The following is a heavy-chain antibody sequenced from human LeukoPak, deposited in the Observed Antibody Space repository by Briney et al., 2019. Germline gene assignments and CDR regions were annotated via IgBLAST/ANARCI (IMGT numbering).Heavy chain of an antibody. CDR3: ARASYSYGLDV. J-gene: IGHJ6*02. D-gene: IGHD2-21*01. CDR2: IYYSGST. CDR1: GGSFSGYY. V-gene: IGHV4-59*01. Sequence: SETLSLTCAVYGGSFSGYYWSWIRQPPGKGLEWIGCIYYSGSTKYNPSLKSRVTISVDTSKNQFSLKLSSVTAADTAVYSCARASYSYGLDVWGQGTTVTVSS.